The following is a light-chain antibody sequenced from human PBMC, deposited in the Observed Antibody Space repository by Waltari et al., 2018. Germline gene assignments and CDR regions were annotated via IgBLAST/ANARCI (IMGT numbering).Light chain of an antibody. Sequence: QSALTQPASVSGSPGQSITISCTGTSSDVGNYDLVSWYQQHPGKAPKLMIYEVTKRPSWFSNRVSGSKSGNTASLTVSGLQAEDEADYYCCSYAGSGTLVFGGGTKLTVL. CDR3: CSYAGSGTLV. J-gene: IGLJ2*01. CDR2: EVT. V-gene: IGLV2-23*02. CDR1: SSDVGNYDL.